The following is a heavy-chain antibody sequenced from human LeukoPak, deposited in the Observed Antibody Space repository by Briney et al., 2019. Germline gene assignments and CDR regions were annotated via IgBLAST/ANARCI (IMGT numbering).Heavy chain of an antibody. CDR3: ARASPRLLYTFDY. CDR2: ISSSSSYI. Sequence: GGSLRLSCAASGFTFSSYSMNWVRQAPGKGLEWVSSISSSSSYIYYADSVKGRFTISRDNAKNSLYLQMNSLRAEDTAVYYCARASPRLLYTFDYWGQGTLVTVSS. J-gene: IGHJ4*02. D-gene: IGHD2-2*02. V-gene: IGHV3-21*01. CDR1: GFTFSSYS.